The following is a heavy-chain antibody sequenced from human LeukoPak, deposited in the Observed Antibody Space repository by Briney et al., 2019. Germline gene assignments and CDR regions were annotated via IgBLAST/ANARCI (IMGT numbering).Heavy chain of an antibody. Sequence: RPSETLSLTCTVSGGSISSYYWSWIRQPPGKGLEWIGYIYYSGSTNYNPSLKSRVTISLDTSKNQFTLKLSSVTAADTAVYYCARHEVNWFDPWGQGTLVTVSS. CDR2: IYYSGST. CDR3: ARHEVNWFDP. V-gene: IGHV4-59*01. CDR1: GGSISSYY. J-gene: IGHJ5*02.